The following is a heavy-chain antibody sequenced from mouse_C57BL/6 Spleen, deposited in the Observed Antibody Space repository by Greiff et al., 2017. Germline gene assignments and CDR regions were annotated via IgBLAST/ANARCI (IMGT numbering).Heavy chain of an antibody. Sequence: EVQRVESGPGLAKPSQTLSLTCSVTGYSITSDYWNWIRKFPGNKLEYMGYISYSGSTYYNPSLKSRISITRDTSKNQYYLQLNSVTTEDTATYYCASNYGSSYWYFDVWGTGTTVTVSS. V-gene: IGHV3-8*01. CDR2: ISYSGST. D-gene: IGHD1-1*01. J-gene: IGHJ1*03. CDR1: GYSITSDY. CDR3: ASNYGSSYWYFDV.